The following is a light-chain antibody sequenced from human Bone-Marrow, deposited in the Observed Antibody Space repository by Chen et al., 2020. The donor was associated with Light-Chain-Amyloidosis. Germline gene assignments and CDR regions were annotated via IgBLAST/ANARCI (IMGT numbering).Light chain of an antibody. CDR2: EVT. Sequence: SALTQPPSVSGSPGQSITLSCTGTSSDIGGYNLVAWYQQHQGRAPQLLIYEVTQRPAVVSGRFSGSKSGNTASLTISGLRTDDEAYYFCCSFAGTSTPLFGGGSKLTV. CDR3: CSFAGTSTPL. V-gene: IGLV2-23*02. CDR1: SSDIGGYNL. J-gene: IGLJ2*01.